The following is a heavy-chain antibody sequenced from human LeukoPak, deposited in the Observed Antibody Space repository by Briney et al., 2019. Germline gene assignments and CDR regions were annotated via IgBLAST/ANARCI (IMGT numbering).Heavy chain of an antibody. CDR1: GDSISSTTYW. CDR2: MSYVGIT. D-gene: IGHD4-11*01. CDR3: TRLPLDYSLDH. V-gene: IGHV4-39*01. J-gene: IGHJ4*02. Sequence: KPSETLSLTCTVSGDSISSTTYWWGWIRQSPGKGLEWIGSMSYVGITSYNPSLKSRATISVDTSKNQCSLMLSSVTAADTAVYYCTRLPLDYSLDHWGQGTPVSVSS.